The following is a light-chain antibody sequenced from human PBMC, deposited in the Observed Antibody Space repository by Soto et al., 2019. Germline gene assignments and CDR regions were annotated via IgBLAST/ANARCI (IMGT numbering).Light chain of an antibody. CDR2: EVR. CDR3: SSYTSDSNPYV. Sequence: QSVLTQPASVSGSPGQSITISCTGTSSDVGGYNYVSWYQLHPGKAPKLIISEVRNRPSGVSLRFSGSKSGNTASLTISGLQAEDEADYFCSSYTSDSNPYVFGTGTKVTV. J-gene: IGLJ1*01. CDR1: SSDVGGYNY. V-gene: IGLV2-14*01.